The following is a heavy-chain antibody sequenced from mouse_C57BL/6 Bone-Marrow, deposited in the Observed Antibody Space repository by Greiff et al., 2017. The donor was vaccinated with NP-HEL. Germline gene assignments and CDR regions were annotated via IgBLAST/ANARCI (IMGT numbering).Heavy chain of an antibody. V-gene: IGHV1-78*01. CDR3: ARGGYGKRYFDY. D-gene: IGHD2-1*01. J-gene: IGHJ2*01. Sequence: VEPGASVKISCKVSGYTFTDHTIHWMKQRPEQGLEWIGYIYPRDGSTKYNEKFKGKATLTADKSSSTAYMQLNSLTSEDSAVYFCARGGYGKRYFDYWRQGTTLTVSS. CDR2: IYPRDGST. CDR1: GYTFTDHT.